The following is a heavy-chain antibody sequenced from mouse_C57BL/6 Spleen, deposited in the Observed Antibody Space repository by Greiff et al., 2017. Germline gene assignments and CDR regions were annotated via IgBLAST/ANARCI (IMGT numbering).Heavy chain of an antibody. CDR3: AKPRYSNYGGWFAY. V-gene: IGHV2-3*01. Sequence: VQRVESGPGLVAPSQSLSITCTVSGFSLTSYGVSWVRQPPGKGLEWLGVIWGDGSTNYHSALISRLSISKDNSKSQVFLKLNSLQTDDTATYYCAKPRYSNYGGWFAYWGQGTLVTVSA. J-gene: IGHJ3*01. CDR2: IWGDGST. D-gene: IGHD2-5*01. CDR1: GFSLTSYG.